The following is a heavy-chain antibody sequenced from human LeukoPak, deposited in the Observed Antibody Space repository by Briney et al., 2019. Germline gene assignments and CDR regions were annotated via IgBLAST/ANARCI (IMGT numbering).Heavy chain of an antibody. CDR2: IRYDGSNK. J-gene: IGHJ4*02. V-gene: IGHV3-30*02. D-gene: IGHD1-26*01. CDR1: GFTFSSYG. Sequence: GGSLRLSCAASGFTFSSYGMHWVRQAPGKGLEWVAFIRYDGSNKYYADSVKGRFTISRDNSKNTLYLQMNSLRAEDTAVYYCAKDEGYSGSYPLDYWGQGTLVTVSS. CDR3: AKDEGYSGSYPLDY.